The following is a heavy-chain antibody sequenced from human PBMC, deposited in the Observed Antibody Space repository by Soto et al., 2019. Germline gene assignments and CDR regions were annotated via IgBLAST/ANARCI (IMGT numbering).Heavy chain of an antibody. V-gene: IGHV3-23*01. CDR2: ISGRGGST. Sequence: PGGSLTLSSASPGCTPSSSAMSRARQAPGKGLEWVSAISGRGGSTYYADSVKGRFNISRDNSKNTLYLQMNNLRAEDTDVYYGAKERMMVTAFWFELWGQGTLVTVSS. CDR3: AKERMMVTAFWFEL. CDR1: GCTPSSSA. D-gene: IGHD2-21*02. J-gene: IGHJ5*02.